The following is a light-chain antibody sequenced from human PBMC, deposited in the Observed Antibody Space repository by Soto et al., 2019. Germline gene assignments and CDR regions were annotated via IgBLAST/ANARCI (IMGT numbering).Light chain of an antibody. V-gene: IGLV2-14*01. CDR2: EVS. Sequence: QSALTQPASVSGPPGQSITISCTGTSSDVGAYNYVSWFQQHPGKAPTLIISEVSNRPSGVSNRFSGSKSGNAASLTISGLQAEDEADYFCFSFTTDWTHVFGTGTKLTVL. CDR1: SSDVGAYNY. J-gene: IGLJ1*01. CDR3: FSFTTDWTHV.